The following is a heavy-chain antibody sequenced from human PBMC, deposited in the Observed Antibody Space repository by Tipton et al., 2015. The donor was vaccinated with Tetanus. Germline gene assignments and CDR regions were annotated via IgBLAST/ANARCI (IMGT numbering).Heavy chain of an antibody. D-gene: IGHD5-12*01. V-gene: IGHV4-39*01. Sequence: TLSLTCIVSGGSISSSSSYWGWIRQPPGKGLEWIGSRSYKGSTYYNPSLKSRVTMSVDTSKNQLSLRLRAVTAADTAVYYCARVRRGATTDLDYWGQGTLVTVSS. CDR2: RSYKGST. J-gene: IGHJ4*02. CDR3: ARVRRGATTDLDY. CDR1: GGSISSSSSY.